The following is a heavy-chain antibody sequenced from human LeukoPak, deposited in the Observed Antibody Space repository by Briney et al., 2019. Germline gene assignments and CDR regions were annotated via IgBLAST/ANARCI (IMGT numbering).Heavy chain of an antibody. J-gene: IGHJ6*02. CDR1: GYTFTSYD. CDR3: ATDSLTLITMVRGVGSPYYYGMDV. V-gene: IGHV1-24*01. Sequence: GASVKVSCKASGYTFTSYDINWVRQAPGKGLEWMGGFDPEDGETIYAQKFQGRVTMTEDTSTDTAYMELSSLGSEDTAVYYCATDSLTLITMVRGVGSPYYYGMDVWGQGTTVTVSS. CDR2: FDPEDGET. D-gene: IGHD3-10*01.